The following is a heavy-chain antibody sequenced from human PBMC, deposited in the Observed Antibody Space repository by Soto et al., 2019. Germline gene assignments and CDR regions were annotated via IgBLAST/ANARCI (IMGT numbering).Heavy chain of an antibody. J-gene: IGHJ4*02. CDR1: WFNRRSYY. D-gene: IGHD4-4*01. V-gene: IGHV3-66*01. CDR2: IFTGGST. CDR3: ARDSYSNY. Sequence: GSLRPPLSAPWFNRRSYYIGLVPQAPGKGPGWVSVIFTGGSTYYADSVKGRFTISRDNSKNTLYLQMNSLRAEDTAVYYCARDSYSNYWGQGTLVTVSS.